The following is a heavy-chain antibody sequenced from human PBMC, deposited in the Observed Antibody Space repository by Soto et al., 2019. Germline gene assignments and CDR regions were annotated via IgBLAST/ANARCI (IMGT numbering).Heavy chain of an antibody. CDR3: ARDWEGAHPY. V-gene: IGHV1-18*04. D-gene: IGHD1-26*01. J-gene: IGHJ4*02. Sequence: GASVKVSCKASGYTFTSYGISWVRHAPGQGLEWMGWSSAYNGNTKYAQKFQGRVTMTTDTSTSTGYMELRSLRSDDTAVYYCARDWEGAHPYWGQGTLVPVSS. CDR1: GYTFTSYG. CDR2: SSAYNGNT.